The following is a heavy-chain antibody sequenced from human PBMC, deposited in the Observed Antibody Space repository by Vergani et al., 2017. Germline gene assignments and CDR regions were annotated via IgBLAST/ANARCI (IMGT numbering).Heavy chain of an antibody. CDR3: ARDPRGYGADPDDYYYGMDV. V-gene: IGHV1-69*08. D-gene: IGHD4/OR15-4a*01. CDR2: IIPVLGKT. CDR1: GDTFRSNT. Sequence: QVQLVQSGAEVKKPGSSVKVSCKASGDTFRSNTISWVRQVPGQGLEWMGRIIPVLGKTKYAQDFQGRLTITADTSTSTAYMELTSLRSQDTAVYYCARDPRGYGADPDDYYYGMDVWGQGTTVTVSS. J-gene: IGHJ6*02.